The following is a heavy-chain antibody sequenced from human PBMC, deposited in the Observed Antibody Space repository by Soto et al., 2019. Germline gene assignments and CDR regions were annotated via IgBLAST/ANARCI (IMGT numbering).Heavy chain of an antibody. CDR2: IIHIFGTA. J-gene: IGHJ6*02. CDR1: GGTFSSYA. CDR3: ARESYSLDYYYGMDV. D-gene: IGHD5-18*01. V-gene: IGHV1-69*01. Sequence: QVQLVQSGAAVKKPGSSVKVSCKASGGTFSSYAISWVRQAPGQGREGMVAIIHIFGTANYAQKFQGRVTITAHESTSTAYMELSSLRSEDTAVYYCARESYSLDYYYGMDVWGQGTTVTVSS.